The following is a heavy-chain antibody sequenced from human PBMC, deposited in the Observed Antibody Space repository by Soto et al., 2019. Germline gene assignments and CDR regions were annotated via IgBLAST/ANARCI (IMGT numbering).Heavy chain of an antibody. Sequence: QVQLVESGGGVVQPGTSLRLSCVASGFTFSDFGMHWVRQAPGKGLEWVAVIWYDGKNKYYGGSVKGRFTIARDNSQNTLYLQLNSLRLEATAVYYCARQTLGNIRLRGLDYWGQGTLVTVSS. J-gene: IGHJ4*02. CDR1: GFTFSDFG. CDR3: ARQTLGNIRLRGLDY. V-gene: IGHV3-33*01. D-gene: IGHD3-16*01. CDR2: IWYDGKNK.